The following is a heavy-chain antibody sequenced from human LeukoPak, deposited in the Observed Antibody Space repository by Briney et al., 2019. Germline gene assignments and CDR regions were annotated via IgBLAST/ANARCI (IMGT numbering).Heavy chain of an antibody. Sequence: GGSLRLSCAASGFTVSSNYMSWVRQAPGKGLEWVSVIYSGGSTYYADSVKGRFTISRDNSKSTLYIQMNSLRAEDTAVYYCTRQRELLYYYYMDVWGKGTTVTVSS. CDR1: GFTVSSNY. CDR3: TRQRELLYYYYMDV. CDR2: IYSGGST. J-gene: IGHJ6*03. D-gene: IGHD1-26*01. V-gene: IGHV3-53*01.